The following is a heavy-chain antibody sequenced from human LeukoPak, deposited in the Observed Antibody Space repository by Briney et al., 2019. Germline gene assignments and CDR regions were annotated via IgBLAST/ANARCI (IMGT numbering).Heavy chain of an antibody. D-gene: IGHD3-10*01. J-gene: IGHJ4*02. CDR2: IRYDGSNK. V-gene: IGHV3-30*02. CDR1: GFTFSSYG. Sequence: GGSLRLSCAASGFTFSSYGMHWVRQAPGKGLEWVAFIRYDGSNKYYADSVKGRFTISRDNSKNTLYLQMNSLRAEDTAVYYCAKDRSEERWFGELFDYWGQGTLVTVSS. CDR3: AKDRSEERWFGELFDY.